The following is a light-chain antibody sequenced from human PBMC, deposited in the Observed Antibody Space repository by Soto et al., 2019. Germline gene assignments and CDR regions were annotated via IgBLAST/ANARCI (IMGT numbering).Light chain of an antibody. V-gene: IGKV3-20*01. CDR2: DAS. Sequence: EIVLTQSPGTLSLSPGERATLSCRASQSVSSNYLAWYQQKPGQAPSLLIYDASNRATGIPDRFSGSGSGTDFTLTISRLEPDDFAVYHGQSYGRSSAFGQGTKVEIE. CDR3: QSYGRSSA. J-gene: IGKJ1*01. CDR1: QSVSSNY.